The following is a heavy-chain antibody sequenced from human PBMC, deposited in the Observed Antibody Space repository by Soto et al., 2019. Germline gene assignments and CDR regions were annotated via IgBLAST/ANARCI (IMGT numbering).Heavy chain of an antibody. D-gene: IGHD1-26*01. CDR1: GFTFSSYS. CDR3: ARDGGGYSGSYSFDY. J-gene: IGHJ4*02. V-gene: IGHV3-21*01. CDR2: ISSSSSYI. Sequence: EVQLVESGGGLVKPGGSLRLSCAASGFTFSSYSMNWVRQAPGKGLEWVSSISSSSSYIYYADSVKGRFTISRDNAKNSLYLQMNSLRAEDTAVYYCARDGGGYSGSYSFDYWGQGTLVTVSS.